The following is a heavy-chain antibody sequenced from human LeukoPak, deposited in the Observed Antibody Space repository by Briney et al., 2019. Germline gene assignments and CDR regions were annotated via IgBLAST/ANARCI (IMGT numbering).Heavy chain of an antibody. CDR1: GFTFSSYR. J-gene: IGHJ4*02. D-gene: IGHD2-15*01. CDR3: ARWGGNMGYCSGGSCPKPPDY. V-gene: IGHV3-30*03. CDR2: ISYDGSEK. Sequence: PGRSLTLSCAASGFTFSSYRLHWVRQAPGKGLEWVALISYDGSEKYYADSVEGRFTISRDNSKNTLYLQMSSLSIEDTAVYYCARWGGNMGYCSGGSCPKPPDYWGQGTLVTVSS.